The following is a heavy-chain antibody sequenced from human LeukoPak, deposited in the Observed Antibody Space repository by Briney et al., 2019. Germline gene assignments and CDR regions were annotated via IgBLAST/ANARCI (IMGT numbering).Heavy chain of an antibody. CDR1: GGSISSYY. CDR3: ARGVTKWYSSNKSWFDP. J-gene: IGHJ5*02. Sequence: SETLSLTFTVSGGSISSYYWSWIRQPPGKGLEWTGYIYYSGSTNYNPSLKSRVTISVDTSKNQFSLKLSSVTAADTAVYYCARGVTKWYSSNKSWFDPWGQGTLVTVSS. CDR2: IYYSGST. D-gene: IGHD6-13*01. V-gene: IGHV4-59*12.